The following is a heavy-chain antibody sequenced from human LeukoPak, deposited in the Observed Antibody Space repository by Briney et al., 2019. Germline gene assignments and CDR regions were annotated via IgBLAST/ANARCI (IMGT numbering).Heavy chain of an antibody. CDR3: ARRAMGATSFDY. J-gene: IGHJ4*02. CDR1: AFTFSDHY. D-gene: IGHD1-26*01. CDR2: ISGTGLTI. V-gene: IGHV3-11*04. Sequence: GGSLRLSCAASAFTFSDHYMTWIRRAPGKGLEWISYISGTGLTIYYADSVKGRFTISRDNADNSLSLQMNSLRAEDTAVYYCARRAMGATSFDYWGQGTLVTVSS.